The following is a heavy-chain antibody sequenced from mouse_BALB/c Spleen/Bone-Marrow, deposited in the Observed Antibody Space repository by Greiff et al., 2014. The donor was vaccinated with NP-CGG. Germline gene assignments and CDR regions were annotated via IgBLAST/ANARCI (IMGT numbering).Heavy chain of an antibody. Sequence: VQLQQSGSVLVRPGASVKLSCKASGYTFTSSWMHWAKQRPGQGLEWIGDIHPNSGNTNYSEKFRGKATLTVDTSSNTAYVDLSSLTSEDSAVYYCARSYRFWYFDVWGAGTTVTVSS. J-gene: IGHJ1*01. V-gene: IGHV1S130*01. CDR2: IHPNSGNT. CDR3: ARSYRFWYFDV. CDR1: GYTFTSSW. D-gene: IGHD2-14*01.